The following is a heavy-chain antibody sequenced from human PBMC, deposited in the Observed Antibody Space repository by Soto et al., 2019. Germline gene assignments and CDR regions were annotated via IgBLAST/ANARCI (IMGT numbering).Heavy chain of an antibody. CDR1: GFTVCSSR. D-gene: IGHD4-17*01. J-gene: IGHJ6*02. CDR3: ARGTEYKGDYVYYGMDV. Sequence: PGWSLKLCCAGSGFTVCSSRIHVARQAPGKGLEWVAVIWYDGSNKYYADSVKGRLTISRDNSRNTLYLQMNSRRAEDTDVYYCARGTEYKGDYVYYGMDVWGQGSTVTVSS. CDR2: IWYDGSNK. V-gene: IGHV3-33*01.